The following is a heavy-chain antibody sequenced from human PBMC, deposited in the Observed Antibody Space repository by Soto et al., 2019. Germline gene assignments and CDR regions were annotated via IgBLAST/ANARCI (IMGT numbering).Heavy chain of an antibody. D-gene: IGHD3-22*01. V-gene: IGHV1-3*01. CDR2: INAGNGNT. Sequence: QVQLVQSGAEVKKPGASVKVSCKASGYTFTSYAMHWVRQAPGQRLEWMGWINAGNGNTKYSQMFQGRVTITRDTSASTAYMELSSLRSEDTAVYCCASAYYYDSSGYSSLYYYYGMDVWGQGTRVTVSS. CDR3: ASAYYYDSSGYSSLYYYYGMDV. CDR1: GYTFTSYA. J-gene: IGHJ6*02.